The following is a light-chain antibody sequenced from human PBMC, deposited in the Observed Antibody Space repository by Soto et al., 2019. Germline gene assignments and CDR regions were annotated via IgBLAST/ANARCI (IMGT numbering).Light chain of an antibody. Sequence: QSALTQPPSASGSPGQSVTISCTGTSSDVGGYNFVSWYQQHPGKAPKLIIYEVTKRPSGVPDRFSGSKSGNTASLTVSGLQAEDEADYYCSSYSGTNNYVFGPGTNGTVL. CDR1: SSDVGGYNF. V-gene: IGLV2-8*01. CDR2: EVT. J-gene: IGLJ1*01. CDR3: SSYSGTNNYV.